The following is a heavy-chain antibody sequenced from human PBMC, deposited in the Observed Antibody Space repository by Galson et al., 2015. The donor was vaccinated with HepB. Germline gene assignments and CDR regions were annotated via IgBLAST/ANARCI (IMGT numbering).Heavy chain of an antibody. CDR2: IIPIFGTA. CDR3: ARGIIVAAAGRGWFDP. D-gene: IGHD6-13*01. CDR1: GGTFSSYA. V-gene: IGHV1-69*13. J-gene: IGHJ5*02. Sequence: SVKVSCKASGGTFSSYAISWVRQAPGQGLEWMGGIIPIFGTANYAQKFQGRVTITADESTSTAYMELSSLRSEDTAVYYCARGIIVAAAGRGWFDPWGQGTLFTVSS.